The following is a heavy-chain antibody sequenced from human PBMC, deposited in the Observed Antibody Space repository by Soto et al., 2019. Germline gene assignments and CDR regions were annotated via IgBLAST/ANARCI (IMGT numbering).Heavy chain of an antibody. D-gene: IGHD6-19*01. CDR1: GFTFSSYS. CDR2: ISSSTTYI. J-gene: IGHJ4*02. CDR3: ARRPADHGSGWYYFDY. Sequence: EVQLVESGGGLVKPGGSLRLSCAASGFTFSSYSMNWVRQAPGKGLEWVSSISSSTTYIYYADSVKGRFTIPRDNAKNSLYLQMNNLRAEDTAVYYCARRPADHGSGWYYFDYWGQGTLVTVSS. V-gene: IGHV3-21*06.